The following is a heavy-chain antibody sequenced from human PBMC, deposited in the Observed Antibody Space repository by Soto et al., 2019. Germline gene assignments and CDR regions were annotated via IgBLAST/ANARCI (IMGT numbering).Heavy chain of an antibody. Sequence: SETLSLTCTVSGGSISSYYWSWIRQPPGKGLEWIGYIYYSGSTNYNPSLKSRVTISVDTSKNQFSLKLSSVTAADTAVYYCARGLEVDTAMAERMVEYYFDYWGQGTLVTVSS. CDR3: ARGLEVDTAMAERMVEYYFDY. D-gene: IGHD5-18*01. CDR2: IYYSGST. J-gene: IGHJ4*02. CDR1: GGSISSYY. V-gene: IGHV4-59*01.